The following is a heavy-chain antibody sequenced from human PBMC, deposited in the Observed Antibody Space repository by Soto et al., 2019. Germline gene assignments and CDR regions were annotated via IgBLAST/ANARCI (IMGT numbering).Heavy chain of an antibody. V-gene: IGHV3-23*01. CDR3: ATQYCSSTSCPRGSYYGMDV. D-gene: IGHD2-2*01. CDR1: GFTFSSYA. Sequence: GGSLRLSCAASGFTFSSYAMSWVRQAPGKGLEWVSAISGSGGSTYYADSVKGRFTISRDNSKNTLYLQMNSLRAEDTAVYYCATQYCSSTSCPRGSYYGMDVWGQGTTVTV. J-gene: IGHJ6*02. CDR2: ISGSGGST.